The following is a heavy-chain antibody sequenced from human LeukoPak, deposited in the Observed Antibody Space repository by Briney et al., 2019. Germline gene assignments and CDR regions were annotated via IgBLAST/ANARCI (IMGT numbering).Heavy chain of an antibody. CDR3: AKSIAAAGTNWFDP. D-gene: IGHD6-13*01. J-gene: IGHJ5*02. Sequence: SETLSLTCTVSGGSISSYYWSWIRQPPRKGLEWIGYIYYSGSTNYNPSLKSRVTISVDTSKNQFSLKLSSVTAADTAVYYCAKSIAAAGTNWFDPWGQGTLVTVSS. V-gene: IGHV4-59*01. CDR2: IYYSGST. CDR1: GGSISSYY.